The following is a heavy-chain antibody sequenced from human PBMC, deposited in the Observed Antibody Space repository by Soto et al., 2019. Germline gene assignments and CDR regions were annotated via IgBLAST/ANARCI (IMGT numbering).Heavy chain of an antibody. V-gene: IGHV4-59*01. CDR2: IYYSGST. CDR3: ARDGSGSYGYYFDY. J-gene: IGHJ4*02. Sequence: PSETLSLTCTVSGGSISSYYWSWIRQPPGKGLEWIGYIYYSGSTNYNPSLKSRVTISVDTSKNQFSLKLSSVTAADTAVYYCARDGSGSYGYYFDYWGQGTLVTVSS. D-gene: IGHD3-10*01. CDR1: GGSISSYY.